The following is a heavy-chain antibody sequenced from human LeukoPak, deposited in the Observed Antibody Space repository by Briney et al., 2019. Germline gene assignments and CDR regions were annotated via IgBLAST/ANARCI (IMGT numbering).Heavy chain of an antibody. CDR3: ARDRRGGNYYYYMDV. CDR1: GFTVSSNY. V-gene: IGHV3-66*01. CDR2: IYSGGST. J-gene: IGHJ6*03. Sequence: GGSLRLSCAASGFTVSSNYMSWVRQAPGKGLEWVSVIYSGGSTYYADSVKGRFTISRDNSKNTLYLQMNSLRAEDTAVYYCARDRRGGNYYYYMDVWGKGTTVTISS.